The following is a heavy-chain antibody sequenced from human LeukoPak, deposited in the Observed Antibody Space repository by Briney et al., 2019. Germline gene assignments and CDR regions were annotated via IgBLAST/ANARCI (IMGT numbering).Heavy chain of an antibody. D-gene: IGHD2-21*02. CDR1: GFTFSNHW. Sequence: GGSLRLSCAASGFTFSNHWMSWVRQAPGKGLEWVANIKQDGSDKYYVDSVKGRFTISRDNAKNSLYLQMNSLRAEDTAVYYCARDPSCGGDCYSSLYWGQGTLVTVSS. V-gene: IGHV3-7*01. CDR3: ARDPSCGGDCYSSLY. J-gene: IGHJ4*02. CDR2: IKQDGSDK.